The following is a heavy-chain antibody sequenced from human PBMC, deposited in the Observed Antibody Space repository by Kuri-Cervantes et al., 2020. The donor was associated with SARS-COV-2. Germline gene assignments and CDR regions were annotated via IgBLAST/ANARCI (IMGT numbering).Heavy chain of an antibody. J-gene: IGHJ3*02. V-gene: IGHV3-48*01. CDR2: ISSSSNTI. Sequence: GGCLRLSCVVSGFTFSRYSMNWVRQAPGKGLEWVSYISSSSNTIYYADSVKGRSTISRDNAKNSLYLQMNSLRAEDTAVYYCARGFSGYSYGDAFDIWGQGTMVTVSS. CDR1: GFTFSRYS. CDR3: ARGFSGYSYGDAFDI. D-gene: IGHD5-18*01.